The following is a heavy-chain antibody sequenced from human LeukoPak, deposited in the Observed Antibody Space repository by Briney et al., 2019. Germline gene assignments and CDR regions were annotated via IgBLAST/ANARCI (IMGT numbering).Heavy chain of an antibody. CDR3: ARVGETVAGTSGFDY. Sequence: GASVKVSCKASGYTFTGYYMHWVRQAPGQGLEWMGWINPNSGGTNYAQKFQGRVTMTRDTSISTAYMELSRLGSDDTAVYYCARVGETVAGTSGFDYWGQGTLVTVSS. J-gene: IGHJ4*02. CDR2: INPNSGGT. CDR1: GYTFTGYY. D-gene: IGHD6-19*01. V-gene: IGHV1-2*02.